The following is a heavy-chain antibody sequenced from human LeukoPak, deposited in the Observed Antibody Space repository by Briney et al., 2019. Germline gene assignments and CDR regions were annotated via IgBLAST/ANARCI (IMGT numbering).Heavy chain of an antibody. D-gene: IGHD6-13*01. CDR2: MNPNSGNT. V-gene: IGHV1-8*01. CDR1: GYTFTSYD. J-gene: IGHJ3*02. Sequence: ASVTVSCKASGYTFTSYDINWVRQAAGQGLEWMGWMNPNSGNTGYAQKFQGRVTMTRNTSISTAYMELSSLRSEDTAVYYCAREGTPGIAAAGLAFDIWGQGTMVTVSS. CDR3: AREGTPGIAAAGLAFDI.